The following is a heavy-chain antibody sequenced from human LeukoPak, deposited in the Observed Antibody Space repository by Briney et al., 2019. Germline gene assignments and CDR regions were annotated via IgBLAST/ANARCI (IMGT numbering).Heavy chain of an antibody. D-gene: IGHD3-22*01. CDR2: ISGSGGST. V-gene: IGHV3-23*01. Sequence: GGSLRLSCAASGFTFSSYAMSWVRQAPGKGLEWVSAISGSGGSTYYADSVKGRFTISRDNSKNTLYLQMSSLRAEDTAVYYCAKVSSYDSSGYDAFDIWGQGTMVTVSS. CDR3: AKVSSYDSSGYDAFDI. J-gene: IGHJ3*02. CDR1: GFTFSSYA.